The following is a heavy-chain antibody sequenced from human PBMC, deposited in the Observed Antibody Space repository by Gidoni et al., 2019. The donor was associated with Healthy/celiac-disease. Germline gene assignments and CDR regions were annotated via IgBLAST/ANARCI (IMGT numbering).Heavy chain of an antibody. Sequence: QVQLQESGPGLVKPSKTMSLTFTVSGGSIRSGDYYWSLIRQPPGKGLEWIGYIYYSGSTYYNPSLKSRVTISVDTSKNQFSLKLSSVTAADTAVHYCARSMVRGVRYFDYWGQGTLVTVSS. CDR2: IYYSGST. CDR1: GGSIRSGDYY. D-gene: IGHD3-10*01. CDR3: ARSMVRGVRYFDY. V-gene: IGHV4-30-4*01. J-gene: IGHJ4*02.